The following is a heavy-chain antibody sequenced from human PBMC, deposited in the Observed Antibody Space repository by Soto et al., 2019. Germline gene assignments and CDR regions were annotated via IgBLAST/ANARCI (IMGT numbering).Heavy chain of an antibody. CDR3: ARGHNWGGSAFDI. Sequence: PSETLSLTCTVSGGSIYSFYWGWIRQPPGKGLEWIGYIYYSGSTNYNPSLRSRVTMSIDTAKNQFSLRLRSLTTADTAVYYCARGHNWGGSAFDIWGQGTMVTVS. CDR1: GGSIYSFY. J-gene: IGHJ3*02. D-gene: IGHD3-16*01. CDR2: IYYSGST. V-gene: IGHV4-59*01.